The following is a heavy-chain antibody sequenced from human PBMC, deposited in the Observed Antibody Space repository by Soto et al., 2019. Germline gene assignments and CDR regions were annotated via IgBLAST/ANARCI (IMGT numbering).Heavy chain of an antibody. Sequence: QVQLQESGPGLVKPSETLSLTCTVSGGSISSYYWSWIRQPAGKGLEWIGRIYTSGSTNYNPSLKSRVTMSVATSKNQFSLKLSSVTAADTAVYYCARDYCSSTSCPFCHYYYGMDVWGQGTTVTVSS. V-gene: IGHV4-4*07. D-gene: IGHD2-2*01. CDR3: ARDYCSSTSCPFCHYYYGMDV. CDR2: IYTSGST. J-gene: IGHJ6*02. CDR1: GGSISSYY.